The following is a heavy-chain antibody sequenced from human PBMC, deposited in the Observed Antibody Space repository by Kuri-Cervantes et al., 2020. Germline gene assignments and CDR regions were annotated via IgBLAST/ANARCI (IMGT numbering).Heavy chain of an antibody. CDR3: AAVGYNWNYDQDDY. CDR2: IVVGSGNT. V-gene: IGHV1-58*02. J-gene: IGHJ4*02. CDR1: GYTFTSYY. Sequence: AVKVTCKASGYTFTSYYMHWVRQAPGQRLEWIGWIVVGSGNTNYAQKFQERVTITRDMSTSTAYMELSSLRAEDTAVYYCAAVGYNWNYDQDDYWGQGTLVTVSS. D-gene: IGHD1-7*01.